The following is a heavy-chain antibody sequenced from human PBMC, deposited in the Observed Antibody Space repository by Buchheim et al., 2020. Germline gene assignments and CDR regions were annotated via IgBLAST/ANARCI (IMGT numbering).Heavy chain of an antibody. CDR2: ISGSGGST. Sequence: EVQLLESGGGLVQPGGSLRLSCAASGFTFSSYAMSWVRQAPGKGLEWVSAISGSGGSTYYADSVKGRFTISRDNSKKTLYLQMNSLRAEDTAVYYCAKVGRGYYDSSGYTRNYWGQGTL. CDR3: AKVGRGYYDSSGYTRNY. D-gene: IGHD3-22*01. V-gene: IGHV3-23*01. J-gene: IGHJ4*02. CDR1: GFTFSSYA.